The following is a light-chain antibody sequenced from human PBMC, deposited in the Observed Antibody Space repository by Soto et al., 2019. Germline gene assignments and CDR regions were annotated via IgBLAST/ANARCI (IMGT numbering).Light chain of an antibody. Sequence: EIVLTQSPATLSLSPGAIATLSCRASQSGSSYLAWYHQKPGQAPRLLIYDASDWATSSPGRFSGSASGTDFTLTISSLEPEDFAVYYCQQHSNWPPITFGQGTRLETK. CDR1: QSGSSY. CDR2: DAS. J-gene: IGKJ5*01. CDR3: QQHSNWPPIT. V-gene: IGKV3-11*01.